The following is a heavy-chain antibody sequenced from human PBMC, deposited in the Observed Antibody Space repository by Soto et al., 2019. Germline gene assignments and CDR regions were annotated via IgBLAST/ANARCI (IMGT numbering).Heavy chain of an antibody. CDR3: VRHFLGTIVPSGTWFDP. V-gene: IGHV4-39*01. J-gene: IGHJ5*02. D-gene: IGHD1-26*01. CDR1: GGSISSSSYY. Sequence: PSETLSLTCTVSGGSISSSSYYWGWIRQPPGKGLEWIGSIYDSGSTYHNPSLKSRVTISVDTSKNQFSLRLSSVTAADTAVYYCVRHFLGTIVPSGTWFDPWGQGTLVTVSS. CDR2: IYDSGST.